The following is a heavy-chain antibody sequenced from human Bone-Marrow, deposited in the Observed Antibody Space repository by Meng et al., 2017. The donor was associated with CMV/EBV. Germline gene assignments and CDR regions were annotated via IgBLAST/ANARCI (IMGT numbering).Heavy chain of an antibody. V-gene: IGHV1-69*04. J-gene: IGHJ6*02. CDR3: AREFSNCSSTSCYYYYYGMDV. D-gene: IGHD2-2*01. CDR2: IIPILGIG. Sequence: SVKVSCKASGGTFSSYTISWVRQAPGQGLEWMGRIIPILGIGNYAQKFQGRVTITADKSTSTAYMELSSLRSEDTAVYYCAREFSNCSSTSCYYYYYGMDVWGQGTTVTVSS. CDR1: GGTFSSYT.